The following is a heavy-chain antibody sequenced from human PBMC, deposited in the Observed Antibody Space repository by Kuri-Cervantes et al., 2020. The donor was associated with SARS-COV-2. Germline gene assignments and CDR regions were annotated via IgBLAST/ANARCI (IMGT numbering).Heavy chain of an antibody. CDR3: ARGGGYSNLGYYFDY. D-gene: IGHD4-11*01. J-gene: IGHJ4*02. V-gene: IGHV4-59*01. CDR1: GGSISSYY. Sequence: SETLSLTCTVSGGSISSYYWSWIRQPPGKGLEWIGYIYYSGSTNYNSSLKSRVTISVDTSKNQFSLKLSSVTAADTAVYYCARGGGYSNLGYYFDYWGQGTLVTVSS. CDR2: IYYSGST.